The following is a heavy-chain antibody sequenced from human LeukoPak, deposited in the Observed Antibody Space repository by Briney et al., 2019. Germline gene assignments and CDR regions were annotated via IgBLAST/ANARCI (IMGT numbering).Heavy chain of an antibody. V-gene: IGHV4-61*02. CDR2: IYTSGST. D-gene: IGHD5-12*01. CDR3: AREWLRNTDY. CDR1: GGSISSGSYY. Sequence: PSQTLSLTCTVSGGSISSGSYYWSWIRQPAGKGLEWIGRIYTSGSTNYNPSLKSRVTISVDTSKNQFSLKLSSVTAADTAVYYCAREWLRNTDYWGQGTLATVSS. J-gene: IGHJ4*02.